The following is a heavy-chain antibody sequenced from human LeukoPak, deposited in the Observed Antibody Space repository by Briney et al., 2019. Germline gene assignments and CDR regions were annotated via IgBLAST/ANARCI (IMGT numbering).Heavy chain of an antibody. CDR1: GFTFSSYS. J-gene: IGHJ4*02. CDR3: AKARMRYSYDYYFDY. D-gene: IGHD5-18*01. V-gene: IGHV3-21*01. Sequence: PGGSLRLSCAASGFTFSSYSMNWVRQAPGKGLEWVSSISSSSSYIYYADSVKGRFTISRDNAKNTLYLQMNSLRAEDTAVYYCAKARMRYSYDYYFDYWGQGTLVTVSS. CDR2: ISSSSSYI.